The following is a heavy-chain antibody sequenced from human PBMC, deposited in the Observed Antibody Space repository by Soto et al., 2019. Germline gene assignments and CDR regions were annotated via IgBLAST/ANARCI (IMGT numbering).Heavy chain of an antibody. V-gene: IGHV3-74*03. J-gene: IGHJ3*01. CDR1: GFTFSGHW. CDR2: INTDGGSS. Sequence: EVQLVESGGDLVQPGGSLRLSCAASGFTFSGHWMHCVRQVPGKGLEWVSRINTDGGSSAYADAVKGRVTISRDNAKNTLYLHMNGLRDEDTAVYYCAREAGYCSRTSCYRRAFDPWVPGTTVTV. D-gene: IGHD2-2*01. CDR3: AREAGYCSRTSCYRRAFDP.